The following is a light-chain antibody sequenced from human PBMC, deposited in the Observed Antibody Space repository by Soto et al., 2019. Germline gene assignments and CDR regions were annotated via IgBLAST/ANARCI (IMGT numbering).Light chain of an antibody. CDR3: SSYTSNSILVV. Sequence: QSALTQPASVSGSPGQSITISCTGTNSDVGAYNYVSWYQQHPGKAPKLMIYEVSNRPSGVSNRFSGSKSDNTASLTISGLQAEDEADYYRSSYTSNSILVVFGGGTKLTVL. CDR1: NSDVGAYNY. V-gene: IGLV2-14*01. CDR2: EVS. J-gene: IGLJ2*01.